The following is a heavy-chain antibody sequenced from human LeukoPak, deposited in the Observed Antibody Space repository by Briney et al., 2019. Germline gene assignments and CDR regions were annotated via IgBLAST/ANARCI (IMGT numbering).Heavy chain of an antibody. D-gene: IGHD1-26*01. V-gene: IGHV1-18*01. J-gene: IGHJ6*03. CDR2: ISAYNGNT. CDR3: ARGPLYSGSYVYYYYYMDV. Sequence: GASVKVSCKASGYTFTSYGISWVRQAPGQGLEWMGWISAYNGNTNYAQKLQGRVTMTTDTSTSTAYVELRSLRSDNTAVYYCARGPLYSGSYVYYYYYMDVWGKGTTVTVSS. CDR1: GYTFTSYG.